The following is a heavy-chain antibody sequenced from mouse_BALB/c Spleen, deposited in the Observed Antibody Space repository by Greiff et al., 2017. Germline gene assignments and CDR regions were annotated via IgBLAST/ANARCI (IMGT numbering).Heavy chain of an antibody. CDR2: INPGSGGT. Sequence: QVQLQQSGAELVRPGTSVKVSCKASGFAFTNYLIEWVKQRPGQGLEWIGVINPGSGGTNYNEKFKGKATLTADKSSSTAYMQLSSLTSDDSAVYFCARSGDGYDYFDYWGQGTTLTVSS. D-gene: IGHD2-2*01. CDR3: ARSGDGYDYFDY. V-gene: IGHV1-54*03. CDR1: GFAFTNYL. J-gene: IGHJ2*01.